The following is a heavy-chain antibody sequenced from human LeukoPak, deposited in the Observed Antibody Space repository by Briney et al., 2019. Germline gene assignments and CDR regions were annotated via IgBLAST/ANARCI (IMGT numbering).Heavy chain of an antibody. D-gene: IGHD3-10*01. Sequence: SETLSLTCTVSGGSISSGSYYWSWIRQPAGKGLEWIGRIYTSGSTNYNPSLKSRVTISVDTSKNQFSLKLSSVTAADTAVYYCARESGRRFGGYYYYYMDVWGKGTTVTISS. CDR2: IYTSGST. CDR3: ARESGRRFGGYYYYYMDV. V-gene: IGHV4-61*02. J-gene: IGHJ6*03. CDR1: GGSISSGSYY.